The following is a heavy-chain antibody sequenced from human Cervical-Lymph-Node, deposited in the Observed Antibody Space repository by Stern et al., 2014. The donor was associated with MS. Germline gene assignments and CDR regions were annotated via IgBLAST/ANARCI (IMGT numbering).Heavy chain of an antibody. CDR3: AREGDDSSGLHRWVGFDP. CDR2: IYYSGST. V-gene: IGHV4-61*01. D-gene: IGHD3-22*01. Sequence: QVQLVESGPGLVKPSETLSLTCTVSGGSVSSGSYYWSWIRQPPGKGLEWIGYIYYSGSTNYNPSLKSRVTISVDTSKNQFSLKLSSVTAADTAVYYCAREGDDSSGLHRWVGFDPWGQGTLVTVSS. CDR1: GGSVSSGSYY. J-gene: IGHJ5*02.